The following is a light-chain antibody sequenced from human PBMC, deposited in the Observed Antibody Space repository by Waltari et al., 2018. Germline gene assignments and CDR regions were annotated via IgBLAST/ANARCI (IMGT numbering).Light chain of an antibody. CDR3: QQRSSWPPT. J-gene: IGKJ1*01. CDR1: QRVSSL. CDR2: DVS. V-gene: IGKV3-11*01. Sequence: EILLTQSPATLSLSPGDRATLSCRASQRVSSLLAWYQHKPGQAPRLLVYDVSNRAADIPARFSGSGSGTDFTLTITSLEPEDFAVYYCQQRSSWPPTFGPGTK.